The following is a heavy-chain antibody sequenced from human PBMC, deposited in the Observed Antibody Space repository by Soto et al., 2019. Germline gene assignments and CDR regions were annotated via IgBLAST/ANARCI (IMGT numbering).Heavy chain of an antibody. CDR1: GGSISSGGYY. CDR3: ARYPRGYYMDV. V-gene: IGHV4-31*03. Sequence: SETLSLTCTVSGGSISSGGYYWSWIRQHPGKGLEWIGYIYYSGSTYYNPSLKSRVTISVDTSKNQFSLKLSSVTAADTAVYYCARYPRGYYMDVWGKGTTVTVSS. CDR2: IYYSGST. J-gene: IGHJ6*03.